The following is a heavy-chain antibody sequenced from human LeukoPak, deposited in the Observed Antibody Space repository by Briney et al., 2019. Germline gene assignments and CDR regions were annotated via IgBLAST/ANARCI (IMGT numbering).Heavy chain of an antibody. CDR3: AKLRQQLGNSFDY. Sequence: GGTLRLSCAASGFTFSSYGMHWVRQAPGKGLEWVAFIRYDGSNKYYADSVKGRFTISRDNSKNTLYLQMNSLRAEDTAVYYCAKLRQQLGNSFDYWGQGTLVTVSS. CDR1: GFTFSSYG. D-gene: IGHD6-13*01. V-gene: IGHV3-30*02. J-gene: IGHJ4*02. CDR2: IRYDGSNK.